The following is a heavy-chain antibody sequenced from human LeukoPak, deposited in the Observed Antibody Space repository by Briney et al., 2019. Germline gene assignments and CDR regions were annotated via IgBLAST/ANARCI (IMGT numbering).Heavy chain of an antibody. D-gene: IGHD3-22*01. V-gene: IGHV3-23*01. CDR3: AKVGSDPSGYYLVNLDY. CDR2: ISGSGDNT. J-gene: IGHJ4*02. Sequence: PGGSPRLSCAASGFTFINYGMSWVRQAPGKGLEWVSVISGSGDNTYYADSVKGRFTISRDNSKHTLHLQMNSLRAEDTAVYYCAKVGSDPSGYYLVNLDYWGQGTLVTVSS. CDR1: GFTFINYG.